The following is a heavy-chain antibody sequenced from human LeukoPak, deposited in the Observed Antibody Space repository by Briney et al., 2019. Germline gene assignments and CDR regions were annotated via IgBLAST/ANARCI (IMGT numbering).Heavy chain of an antibody. Sequence: ASVKVSCKSSGYRFCEYGIAWVRQARGQGLEWMGWMNPNSGRKGSAQKFQGRVTMTRNTSISTAYMELSSLRSEDTAVYYCARGTSYGGSYNYGLDVRGPGTTVTVSS. CDR3: ARGTSYGGSYNYGLDV. CDR1: GYRFCEYG. J-gene: IGHJ6*02. D-gene: IGHD4-23*01. CDR2: MNPNSGRK. V-gene: IGHV1-8*01.